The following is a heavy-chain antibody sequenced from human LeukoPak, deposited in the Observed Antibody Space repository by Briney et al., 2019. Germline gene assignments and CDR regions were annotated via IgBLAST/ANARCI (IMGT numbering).Heavy chain of an antibody. CDR3: ARKGYAAVGDWFDP. CDR2: IYHSGST. D-gene: IGHD3-16*01. Sequence: PSETLSLTCTVSGYSISSGYYWGWIRQPPGKGLEWIGSIYHSGSTYYNPSLKSRVTISVDTSKNQFSLKLSSVTAADTAVYYCARKGYAAVGDWFDPWGQGTLVTVSS. CDR1: GYSISSGYY. V-gene: IGHV4-38-2*02. J-gene: IGHJ5*02.